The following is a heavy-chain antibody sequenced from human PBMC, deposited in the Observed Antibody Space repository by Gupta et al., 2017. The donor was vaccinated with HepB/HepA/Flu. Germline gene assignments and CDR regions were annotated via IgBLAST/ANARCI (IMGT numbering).Heavy chain of an antibody. CDR3: ATKFFYGYSLDN. J-gene: IGHJ4*02. D-gene: IGHD5-18*01. Sequence: EVQLLESGGGLVEPGGSLSLSCTASGFTFGNNLMRWVRQAPGKGLEWVSSISSSGGETVYADSVKGRFTISRDNSKNTLFLQMNSLRAEDTAVYYCATKFFYGYSLDNWGQGTLVTVSS. CDR2: ISSSGGET. V-gene: IGHV3-23*01. CDR1: GFTFGNNL.